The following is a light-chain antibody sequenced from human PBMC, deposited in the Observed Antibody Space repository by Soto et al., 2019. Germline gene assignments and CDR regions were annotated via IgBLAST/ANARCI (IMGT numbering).Light chain of an antibody. V-gene: IGKV1-5*01. J-gene: IGKJ1*01. CDR1: QSISSW. CDR3: KQYNSLWK. CDR2: DAS. Sequence: DIQMTQSPSTLAASVGDIVTITCRASQSISSWLAWYQQKPGKAPKLLIYDASSLESGVPSRFSGSGSGKEFTLTISSLQPDDFATYYCKQYNSLWKFGQGTKVDIK.